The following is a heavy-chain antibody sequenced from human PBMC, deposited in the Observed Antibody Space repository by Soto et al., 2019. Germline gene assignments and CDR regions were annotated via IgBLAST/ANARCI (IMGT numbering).Heavy chain of an antibody. J-gene: IGHJ6*03. Sequence: ASVKVSCKASGYTFTSYGISWVRQAPGQGLEWMGWISAYNGNTNYAQKLQGRVTMTTDTSTSTAYMELSSLRSEDTAVYYCARREMVFIFGNYYYYMDVRGKGTTVTVSS. V-gene: IGHV1-18*01. CDR3: ARREMVFIFGNYYYYMDV. CDR1: GYTFTSYG. D-gene: IGHD2-8*01. CDR2: ISAYNGNT.